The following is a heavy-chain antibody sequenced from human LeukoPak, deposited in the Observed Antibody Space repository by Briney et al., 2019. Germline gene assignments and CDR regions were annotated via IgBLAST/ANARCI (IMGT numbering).Heavy chain of an antibody. D-gene: IGHD3-10*01. Sequence: GGSLRLSCAASGFTFSNYGMHWVRQAPGKGLEWVAVISYDGSSTYYADSVKGRFTISRDNAKNSLYLQMNSLRAEDTAVYYCARGLTGVTPYYWGQGTLVTVSS. V-gene: IGHV3-33*05. CDR3: ARGLTGVTPYY. CDR2: ISYDGSST. CDR1: GFTFSNYG. J-gene: IGHJ4*02.